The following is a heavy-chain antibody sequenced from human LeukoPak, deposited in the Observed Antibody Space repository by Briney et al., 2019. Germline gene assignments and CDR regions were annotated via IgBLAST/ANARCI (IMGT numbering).Heavy chain of an antibody. J-gene: IGHJ4*02. Sequence: SVKVSCKASGGTFSSYAISWVRQAPGQGLEWMGGIIPIFGTANYAQKFQGRVTITADESTSTAYMELSSLGSEDTAVYYCARGGDLGTVTNYWGQGTLVTVSS. CDR1: GGTFSSYA. CDR3: ARGGDLGTVTNY. D-gene: IGHD4-17*01. CDR2: IIPIFGTA. V-gene: IGHV1-69*13.